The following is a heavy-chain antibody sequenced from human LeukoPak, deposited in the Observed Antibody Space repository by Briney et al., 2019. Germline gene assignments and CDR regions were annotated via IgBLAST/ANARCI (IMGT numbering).Heavy chain of an antibody. Sequence: ASVKVSCKASGGTFSSYAITWVRQAPGQGLEWMGGFIPRFGMSNYARRLQGRVTITADESTSTAYMELSSLRSEDTAVYYCARALADDYGDYNWFDPWGQETLVTVSS. CDR1: GGTFSSYA. D-gene: IGHD4-17*01. CDR2: FIPRFGMS. V-gene: IGHV1-69*13. CDR3: ARALADDYGDYNWFDP. J-gene: IGHJ5*02.